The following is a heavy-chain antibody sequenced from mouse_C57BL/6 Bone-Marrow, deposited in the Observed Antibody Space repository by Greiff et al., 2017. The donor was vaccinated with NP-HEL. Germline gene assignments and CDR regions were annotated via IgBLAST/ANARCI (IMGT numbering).Heavy chain of an antibody. CDR1: EYEFPSHD. V-gene: IGHV5-2*01. CDR3: ARQGIYYGSSFYYFDY. J-gene: IGHJ2*01. Sequence: EVHLVESGGGLVQPGESLKLSCESNEYEFPSHDMSWVRKTPEKRLELVAAINSDGGSTYYPDTMERRFIISRDNTKKTLYLQMSSLRSEDTALYYCARQGIYYGSSFYYFDYRGQGTTLTVSS. D-gene: IGHD1-1*01. CDR2: INSDGGST.